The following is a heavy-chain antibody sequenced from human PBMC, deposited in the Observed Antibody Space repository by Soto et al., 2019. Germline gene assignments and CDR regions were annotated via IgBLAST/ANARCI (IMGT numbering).Heavy chain of an antibody. V-gene: IGHV1-69*13. Sequence: SVKVSCQASGGTFSSYAISWVRQAPGQGLEWMGGIIPIFGTANYAQKFQGRVTITADESTSTAYMELSSLRSEDTAVYYCARTDGLDKYSSSLYGMDVWGQGTTVTVSS. CDR2: IIPIFGTA. CDR3: ARTDGLDKYSSSLYGMDV. CDR1: GGTFSSYA. D-gene: IGHD6-13*01. J-gene: IGHJ6*02.